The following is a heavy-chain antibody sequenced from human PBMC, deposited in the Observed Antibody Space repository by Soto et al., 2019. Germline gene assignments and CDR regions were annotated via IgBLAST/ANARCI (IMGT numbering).Heavy chain of an antibody. CDR1: GGSISSGGYY. CDR3: ATRPKYGAFDI. D-gene: IGHD2-2*01. J-gene: IGHJ3*02. V-gene: IGHV4-31*03. CDR2: IYYSWST. Sequence: QVQLQESAPGLVKPSQTLSLTCTVSGGSISSGGYYWSWIRQHPGQGLELIGYIYYSWSTYYNPSLKSRVTISLFTSKYQFTLKLSSVSAADTAVYYFATRPKYGAFDIWGQGTMVTVSS.